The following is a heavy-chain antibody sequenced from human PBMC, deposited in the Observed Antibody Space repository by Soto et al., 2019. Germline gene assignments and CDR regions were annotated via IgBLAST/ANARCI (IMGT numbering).Heavy chain of an antibody. V-gene: IGHV3-72*01. CDR1: GFIFSNHY. D-gene: IGHD6-25*01. J-gene: IGHJ3*02. Sequence: GGSLRLSCAGSGFIFSNHYMDWVRQAPGKGLEWVGRTRNKANSYMTEYAASVKGRLTFSRDDSKNSLYLQMNSLKSEDTAVYYCVRVRPDQSGAFDIWGQGTMVTVSS. CDR2: TRNKANSYMT. CDR3: VRVRPDQSGAFDI.